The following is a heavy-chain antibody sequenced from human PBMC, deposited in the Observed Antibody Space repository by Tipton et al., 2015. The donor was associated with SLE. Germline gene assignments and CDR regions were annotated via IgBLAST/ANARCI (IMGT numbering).Heavy chain of an antibody. J-gene: IGHJ4*02. Sequence: TLSLTCTVSGGSISGYYWSWIQQPPGKGLEWIGYIYTSGSTNYNPSLTSRVTISVDTSKNQFSLKLSSVTAADTAVYYCAIHTGIVGATPFVYWGQGTLVTVSS. D-gene: IGHD1-26*01. CDR1: GGSISGYY. CDR2: IYTSGST. CDR3: AIHTGIVGATPFVY. V-gene: IGHV4-4*08.